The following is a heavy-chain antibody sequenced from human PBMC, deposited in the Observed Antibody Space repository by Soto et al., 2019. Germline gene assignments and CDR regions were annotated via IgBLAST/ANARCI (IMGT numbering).Heavy chain of an antibody. D-gene: IGHD2-15*01. J-gene: IGHJ4*02. CDR3: ARDFGAAVVVVDY. CDR1: GFTFSDYY. V-gene: IGHV3-11*01. Sequence: GGSLRLSCGASGFTFSDYYMSWIRQAPGKGLEWVSYISSSGSTIYYADSVKGRFTISRDNAKNSLYLQMNSLRAEDTAVYYCARDFGAAVVVVDYWGQGTLVTVSS. CDR2: ISSSGSTI.